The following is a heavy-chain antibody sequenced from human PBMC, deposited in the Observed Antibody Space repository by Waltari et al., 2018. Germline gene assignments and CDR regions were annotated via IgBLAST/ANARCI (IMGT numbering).Heavy chain of an antibody. V-gene: IGHV4-4*07. J-gene: IGHJ4*02. D-gene: IGHD6-19*01. Sequence: QVQLQESGPGMVKPSETLSLTCTVSGDSISRYYWSWIRQPAGKGLEWIGRIYTSGSTNYNPSLKSRVTMSVDTSKNQFSLKLSSVTAADTAVYYCARDSRIAVAGTGYWGQGTLVTISS. CDR1: GDSISRYY. CDR3: ARDSRIAVAGTGY. CDR2: IYTSGST.